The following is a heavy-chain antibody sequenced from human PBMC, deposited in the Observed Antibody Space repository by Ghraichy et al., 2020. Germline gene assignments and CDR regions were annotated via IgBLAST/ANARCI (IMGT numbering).Heavy chain of an antibody. CDR2: IKSKKDGATI. V-gene: IGHV3-15*01. CDR1: GFTFKDKW. CDR3: TTDPHD. Sequence: GGSLRLSCATSGFTFKDKWMSWVRQGPGKGLEWIARIKSKKDGATIDYSATVRGRFTISRDDSRNRLYLQMNSLRIDDTGVYYCTTDPHDWGQGTPVIVSS. J-gene: IGHJ4*02.